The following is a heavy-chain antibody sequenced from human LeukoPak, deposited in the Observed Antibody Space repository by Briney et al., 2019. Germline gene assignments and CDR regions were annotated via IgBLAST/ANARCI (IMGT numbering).Heavy chain of an antibody. Sequence: GGSLRLSCAASGLTFSGYDMHWVRQAPGKGPEWVAVMSYGGQNERYADSVKGRFTVSRDNSKNTLYLQMNSLRAEDTAVYYCAKDFGSGGQYYFDYWGQGTLVTVSS. CDR1: GLTFSGYD. CDR3: AKDFGSGGQYYFDY. CDR2: MSYGGQNE. D-gene: IGHD6-19*01. J-gene: IGHJ4*02. V-gene: IGHV3-30*18.